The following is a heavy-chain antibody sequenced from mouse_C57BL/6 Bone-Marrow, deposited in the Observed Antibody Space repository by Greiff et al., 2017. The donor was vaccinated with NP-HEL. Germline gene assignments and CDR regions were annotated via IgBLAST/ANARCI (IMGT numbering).Heavy chain of an antibody. J-gene: IGHJ1*03. V-gene: IGHV1-26*01. CDR1: GYTFTDYY. CDR3: ARYESFHWYFDV. D-gene: IGHD2-12*01. Sequence: EVQLQQSGPELVKPGASVKISCKASGYTFTDYYMNWVKQSHGKSLEWIGDINPNNGGTSYNQKFKGKATLTVDKSSSTAYMELRSLTSEDSAVYYCARYESFHWYFDVWGTGTTVTVSS. CDR2: INPNNGGT.